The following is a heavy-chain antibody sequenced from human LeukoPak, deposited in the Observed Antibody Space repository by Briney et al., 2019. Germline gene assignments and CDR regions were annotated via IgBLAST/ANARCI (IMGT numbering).Heavy chain of an antibody. CDR1: GGSISPYY. CDR2: IYYSGST. D-gene: IGHD6-13*01. J-gene: IGHJ4*02. CDR3: ASRSRYTSTWYELEY. V-gene: IGHV4-59*04. Sequence: SETLSLTCTVFGGSISPYYWSWIRQPPGKGLEWIGKIYYSGSTYYNPSLKSRVTISIDTSKNQFSLKLSSVIAADTAVYYCASRSRYTSTWYELEYWGQGTLVTVSS.